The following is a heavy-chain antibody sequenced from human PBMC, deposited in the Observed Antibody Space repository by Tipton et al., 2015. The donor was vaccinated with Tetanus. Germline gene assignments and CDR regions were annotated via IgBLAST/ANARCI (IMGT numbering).Heavy chain of an antibody. CDR2: IYYSGST. V-gene: IGHV4-31*02. CDR1: GASISSGGYY. D-gene: IGHD3-9*01. Sequence: LRLSCTVSGASISSGGYYWSWIRQHPGKGLEWVGYIYYSGSTYYNPSLKSRVTISVDTSKNQFSLKLSSVTAADTAVYYCARAEVNFTTAPPGYYNVYYYYGMDVWGQGTTVTVSS. J-gene: IGHJ6*02. CDR3: ARAEVNFTTAPPGYYNVYYYYGMDV.